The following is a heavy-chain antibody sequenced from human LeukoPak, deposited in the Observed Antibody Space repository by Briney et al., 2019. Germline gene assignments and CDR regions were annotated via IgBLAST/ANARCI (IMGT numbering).Heavy chain of an antibody. CDR2: INLDGSQK. CDR3: ARRRDSGSLQHFDY. J-gene: IGHJ4*02. D-gene: IGHD1-26*01. CDR1: GFTVFNYW. Sequence: GSLRLSCAASGFTVFNYWMSWVRQAPGKGLEWVANINLDGSQKYYVDSLKGRFTISRDNAKNSLYLQMNSLRAEDTAVYYCARRRDSGSLQHFDYWGQGTLVTVSS. V-gene: IGHV3-7*03.